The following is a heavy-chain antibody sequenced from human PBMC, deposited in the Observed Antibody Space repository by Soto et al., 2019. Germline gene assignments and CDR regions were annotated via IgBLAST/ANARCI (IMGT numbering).Heavy chain of an antibody. Sequence: TLSLTCTVSGGSISSGGYYWSWIRQHPGKGLEWIGYIYYSGSTYYNPSLKSRVTISVDTSKNQFSLKLSSVTAADTAVYYCARMSCPWRLWSSVVSNDAYDLWGQGKMVT. CDR1: GGSISSGGYY. V-gene: IGHV4-31*03. D-gene: IGHD2-15*01. CDR3: ARMSCPWRLWSSVVSNDAYDL. J-gene: IGHJ3*01. CDR2: IYYSGST.